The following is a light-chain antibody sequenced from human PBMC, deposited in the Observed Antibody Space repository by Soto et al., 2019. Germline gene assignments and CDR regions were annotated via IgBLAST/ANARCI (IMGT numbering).Light chain of an antibody. CDR3: QQYGSSPWT. V-gene: IGKV3-20*01. CDR1: QTIRSNY. CDR2: GAS. J-gene: IGKJ1*01. Sequence: ETVLTQSPGTLSLSPGERATLSCRASQTIRSNYLAWYRQTPGQAPRLLIYGASNRATGIADMFSGSGSATDFTLIISRLEHEDFALYYCQQYGSSPWTFGQGTKVEIK.